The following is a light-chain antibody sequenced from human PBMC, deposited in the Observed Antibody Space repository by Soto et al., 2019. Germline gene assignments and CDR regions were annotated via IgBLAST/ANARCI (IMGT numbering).Light chain of an antibody. CDR2: DSS. CDR1: QSVAGY. V-gene: IGKV3-11*01. Sequence: ELVLTQSPATLSLSPGESATLSCRASQSVAGYLAWYQQKPGQGPRLLIYDSSTRATGTPARFRGSGSGTTVTPTISSLEPADVAVYFCQHRSNWRLYTFGQGTKLEIK. J-gene: IGKJ2*01. CDR3: QHRSNWRLYT.